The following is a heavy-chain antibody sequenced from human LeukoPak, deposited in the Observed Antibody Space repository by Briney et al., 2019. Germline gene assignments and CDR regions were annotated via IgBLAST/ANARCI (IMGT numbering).Heavy chain of an antibody. Sequence: GASVKVSCKASGYTFTSYGISWVRQAPGQGLEWMGWISAYNGNTNYAQKLQGRVTMTTDTSTSTVYMELRSLRSDDTAVYYCARGGYYYDSSGPGPFDIWGQGTMVTVSS. CDR1: GYTFTSYG. V-gene: IGHV1-18*01. J-gene: IGHJ3*02. D-gene: IGHD3-22*01. CDR3: ARGGYYYDSSGPGPFDI. CDR2: ISAYNGNT.